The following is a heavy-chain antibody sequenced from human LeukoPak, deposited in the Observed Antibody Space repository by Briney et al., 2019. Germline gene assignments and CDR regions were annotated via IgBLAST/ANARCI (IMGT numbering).Heavy chain of an antibody. Sequence: WASVKVSCKASGGTFSSYAISWVRQAPGQGLEWMGGIILIFGTANYAQKFQGRVTITADKSTSTAYMELSSLRSEDTAVYYCARGYSYGYYFDYWGQGTLVTVSS. J-gene: IGHJ4*02. D-gene: IGHD5-18*01. CDR3: ARGYSYGYYFDY. V-gene: IGHV1-69*06. CDR2: IILIFGTA. CDR1: GGTFSSYA.